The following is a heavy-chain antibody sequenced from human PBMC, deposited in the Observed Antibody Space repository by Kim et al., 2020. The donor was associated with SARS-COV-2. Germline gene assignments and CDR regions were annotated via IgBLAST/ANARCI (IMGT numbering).Heavy chain of an antibody. Sequence: GGSLRLSCAASGLSLIRSGMHWVRQALGKRLERVAFVSFDGSATYYAESGKGLFTISCRNCKNTVYLQMVSLSVWDPAVYYCALYSYARVHNIGMSCWG. CDR2: VSFDGSAT. CDR1: GLSLIRSG. CDR3: ALYSYARVHNIGMSC. D-gene: IGHD3-16*01. J-gene: IGHJ1*01. V-gene: IGHV3-30*03.